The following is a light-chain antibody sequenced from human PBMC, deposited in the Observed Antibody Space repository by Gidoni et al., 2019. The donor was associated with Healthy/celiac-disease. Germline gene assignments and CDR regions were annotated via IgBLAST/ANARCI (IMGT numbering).Light chain of an antibody. J-gene: IGKJ5*01. Sequence: EIVLTQSPATLSLSPGERATLSCRASQSVSSYLACYQQKPGQAPRLLIYDAYNRATGIPARLSGSGSGTDFTLTISSLEPEEFAVYYCQQRSNWPPSITFGQGTRLEIK. CDR1: QSVSSY. V-gene: IGKV3-11*01. CDR2: DAY. CDR3: QQRSNWPPSIT.